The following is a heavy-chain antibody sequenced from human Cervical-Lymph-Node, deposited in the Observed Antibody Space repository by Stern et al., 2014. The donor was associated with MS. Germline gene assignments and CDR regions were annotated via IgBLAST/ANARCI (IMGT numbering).Heavy chain of an antibody. CDR3: ARGNWNYEGMGY. CDR1: GFTFSNYG. D-gene: IGHD1-7*01. J-gene: IGHJ4*02. CDR2: IWYDGNKK. V-gene: IGHV3-33*01. Sequence: LVESGGGVVQPGRSLGLSCAASGFTFSNYGMHWVRQAPGKGLEWLAVIWYDGNKKYYADSVKGRFTISRDNSKNTLFLQMSSLTAEDTALYYCARGNWNYEGMGYWGQGTLVTVSS.